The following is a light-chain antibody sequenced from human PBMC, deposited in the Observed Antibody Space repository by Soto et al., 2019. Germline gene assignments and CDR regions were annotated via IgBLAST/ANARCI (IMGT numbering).Light chain of an antibody. CDR2: GAS. CDR1: QSVSSN. J-gene: IGKJ1*01. V-gene: IGKV3-15*01. Sequence: IVMTQSPATLSVSPGERATLSCRASQSVSSNLAWYQQKPGQAPRLLIYGASMRATGIPARFSGSGSGTEFTLTISSLQSGDFAVYYCQQYNNWWTFGQGTKVDIK. CDR3: QQYNNWWT.